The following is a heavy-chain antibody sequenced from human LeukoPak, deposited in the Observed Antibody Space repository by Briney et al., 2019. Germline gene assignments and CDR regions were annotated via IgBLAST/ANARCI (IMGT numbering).Heavy chain of an antibody. CDR2: ISYDGSNK. Sequence: GGSLRLSCAASGFTFSSYAMHWVRQAPGKGLEGGAVISYDGSNKYYADSVKGRFTISRDNSKNTLYLQMNSLRAEDTAVYYCATDRLEIYSFHIWGQGTMVTVSS. CDR1: GFTFSSYA. D-gene: IGHD1-1*01. J-gene: IGHJ3*02. V-gene: IGHV3-30-3*01. CDR3: ATDRLEIYSFHI.